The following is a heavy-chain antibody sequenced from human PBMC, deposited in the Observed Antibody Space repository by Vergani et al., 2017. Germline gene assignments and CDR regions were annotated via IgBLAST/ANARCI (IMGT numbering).Heavy chain of an antibody. CDR2: IYYSGST. J-gene: IGHJ6*02. V-gene: IGHV4-31*03. CDR1: GGSISSGGYY. Sequence: QVQLQESGPGLVKPSQTLSLTCTVSGGSISSGGYYWSWIRQHPGKGLEWIGYIYYSGSTYYNPSLKSRVTISVDTSKNQFSLKLSSVTAADTAVYYCARTMFGVVIPEGLGMDVWGQGTTVTVSS. CDR3: ARTMFGVVIPEGLGMDV. D-gene: IGHD3-3*01.